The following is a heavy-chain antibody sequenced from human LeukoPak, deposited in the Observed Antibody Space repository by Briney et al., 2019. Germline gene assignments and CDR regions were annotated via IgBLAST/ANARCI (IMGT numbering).Heavy chain of an antibody. CDR1: GFTVSSNY. CDR2: LYSGGTT. Sequence: GGSLRLSCAASGFTVSSNYMNWVRQAPGKGLEWVSVLYSGGTTYYANSVKGRFTISRDNSKNTLYLQMNSLRADDTAVYYCARERRNTGSFFDSWGQGTLVTVSS. J-gene: IGHJ4*02. V-gene: IGHV3-66*01. D-gene: IGHD1-26*01. CDR3: ARERRNTGSFFDS.